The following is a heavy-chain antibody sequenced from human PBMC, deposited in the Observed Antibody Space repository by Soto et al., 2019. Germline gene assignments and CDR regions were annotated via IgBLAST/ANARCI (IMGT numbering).Heavy chain of an antibody. V-gene: IGHV1-69*01. CDR3: ARGAGFYAYYFEH. J-gene: IGHJ4*01. CDR1: GGTFSNDA. Sequence: QVLLVQSGAEVKKPGSSVKVSCKASGGTFSNDAISWVRQGPGQGLEWMGGIIPIFGPGYYAQKFQGRITIIADESTSTVSMEVSSLRSGDSAGYYCARGAGFYAYYFEHWGLGTLVTVSS. CDR2: IIPIFGPG. D-gene: IGHD2-2*01.